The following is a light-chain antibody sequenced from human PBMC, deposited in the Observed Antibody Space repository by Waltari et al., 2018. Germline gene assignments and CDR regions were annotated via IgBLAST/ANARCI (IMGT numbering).Light chain of an antibody. J-gene: IGLJ2*01. V-gene: IGLV2-23*02. CDR3: FSYAGSSTFK. Sequence: QSALTQPASVSGSPGQSITISCTGTSSDVGSYNFVSCYQHHPGKAPKLIIYGVTKRPLGFSDRFSGSKSDNTAALKISGLQAEDEADYYCFSYAGSSTFKFGGGTMLTVL. CDR2: GVT. CDR1: SSDVGSYNF.